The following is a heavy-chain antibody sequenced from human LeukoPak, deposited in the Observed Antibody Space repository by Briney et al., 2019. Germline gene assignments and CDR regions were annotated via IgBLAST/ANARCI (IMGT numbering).Heavy chain of an antibody. D-gene: IGHD2-15*01. CDR1: GYTFTGYY. CDR3: ARCEYCSGGSCSPFDC. V-gene: IGHV1-2*02. CDR2: INPNSGGT. Sequence: ASVKVSCKASGYTFTGYYMHWVRQAPGQGLEWMGWINPNSGGTNYAQKFQGRVTMTRDTSISTAYMELSRLRSDDTAVYYCARCEYCSGGSCSPFDCWGQGTLVTVSS. J-gene: IGHJ4*02.